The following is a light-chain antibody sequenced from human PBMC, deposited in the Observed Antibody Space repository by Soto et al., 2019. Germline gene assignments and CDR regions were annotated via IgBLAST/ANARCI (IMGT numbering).Light chain of an antibody. CDR3: LQHNSYPRT. Sequence: DLPMTPSPSSLSASVGDRVAIXXRASQGIRNDLGWYQQKPGKAPKGXIDAASSLQRMVPSRFSGSGSGTEFTLTISSLQPEDFATYYCLQHNSYPRTFGGGTKVDIK. J-gene: IGKJ4*01. CDR2: AAS. V-gene: IGKV1-17*01. CDR1: QGIRND.